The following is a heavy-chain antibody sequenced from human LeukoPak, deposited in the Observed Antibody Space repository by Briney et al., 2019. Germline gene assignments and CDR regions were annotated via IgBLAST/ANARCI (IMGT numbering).Heavy chain of an antibody. J-gene: IGHJ4*02. Sequence: GGSLRLSCAASGFTFSSYGMHWVRQAPGKGLEWVAVISYDGSNKYYADSVKGRFTISRDNSKNTLYLQMNSLRAEDTAVYYCAKDRRGSRAYYFGYWGQGTLVTVSS. CDR2: ISYDGSNK. CDR1: GFTFSSYG. V-gene: IGHV3-30*18. CDR3: AKDRRGSRAYYFGY.